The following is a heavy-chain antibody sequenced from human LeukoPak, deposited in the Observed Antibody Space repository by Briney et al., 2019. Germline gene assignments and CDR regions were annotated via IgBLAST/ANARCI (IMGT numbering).Heavy chain of an antibody. D-gene: IGHD1-1*01. CDR1: GFTFGDHA. CDR2: IRSKAYRGTT. V-gene: IGHV3-49*04. Sequence: GRSLRLSCTTSGFTFGDHAMGWVRQAPGKGLEWVGFIRSKAYRGTTEYAAAVKGRFTISRDDLNSIAYLQMSSLKIEDTDIYYCTRGPIQLWVHNGIDVWGQGTTVTVSS. J-gene: IGHJ6*02. CDR3: TRGPIQLWVHNGIDV.